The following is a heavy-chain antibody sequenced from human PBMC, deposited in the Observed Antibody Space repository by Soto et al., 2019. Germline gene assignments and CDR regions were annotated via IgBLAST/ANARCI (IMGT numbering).Heavy chain of an antibody. CDR1: GGTFSSYA. CDR2: IIPILGIA. D-gene: IGHD2-15*01. Sequence: ASVKVSCKASGGTFSSYAISWVRQAPGQGLEWMGGIIPILGIANYAQKFQGRVTITADKSTSTAYMELSSLRSEDTAVYYCARDRKWSLDYYGMDVWGQGTTVTVSS. CDR3: ARDRKWSLDYYGMDV. J-gene: IGHJ6*02. V-gene: IGHV1-69*10.